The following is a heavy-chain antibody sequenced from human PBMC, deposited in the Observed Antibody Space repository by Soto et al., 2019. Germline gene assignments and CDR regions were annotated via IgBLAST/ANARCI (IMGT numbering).Heavy chain of an antibody. V-gene: IGHV3-11*01. CDR3: ARDTHSLSYSSSSTDLVY. D-gene: IGHD6-6*01. CDR1: GFTFSDYY. CDR2: ISSSGSTI. J-gene: IGHJ4*02. Sequence: GGSLRLSCAASGFTFSDYYMSWIRQAPGKGLEWVSYISSSGSTIYYADSVKGRFTISRDNAKNLLYLQMNSLRAEDTAVYYCARDTHSLSYSSSSTDLVYWGQGTLVTVSS.